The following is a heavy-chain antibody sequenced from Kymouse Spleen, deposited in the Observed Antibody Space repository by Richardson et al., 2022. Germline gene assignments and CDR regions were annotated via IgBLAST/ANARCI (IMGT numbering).Heavy chain of an antibody. CDR3: AKGYYYGSGSYFYGMDV. CDR1: GFTFDDYA. CDR2: ISWNSGSI. V-gene: IGHV3-9*01. D-gene: IGHD3-10*01. Sequence: EVQLVESGGGLVQPGRSLRLSCAASGFTFDDYAMHWVRQAPGKGLEWVSGISWNSGSIGYADSVKGRFTISRDNAKNSLYLQMNSLRAEDTALYYCAKGYYYGSGSYFYGMDVWGQGTTVTVSS. J-gene: IGHJ6*02.